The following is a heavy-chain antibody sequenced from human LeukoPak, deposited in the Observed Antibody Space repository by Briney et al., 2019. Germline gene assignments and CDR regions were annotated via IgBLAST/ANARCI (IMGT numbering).Heavy chain of an antibody. V-gene: IGHV4-39*01. CDR3: ARQSGSLVVVAATDY. Sequence: SETLSLTCTVSGGSISSSSYYWGWLRQPPGKGLEWIGSIYYSGSTYYNPSLKSRVTISVDTSKNQFSLKLSSVTAADTAVYYCARQSGSLVVVAATDYWGQGTLVTVSS. D-gene: IGHD2-15*01. CDR2: IYYSGST. CDR1: GGSISSSSYY. J-gene: IGHJ4*02.